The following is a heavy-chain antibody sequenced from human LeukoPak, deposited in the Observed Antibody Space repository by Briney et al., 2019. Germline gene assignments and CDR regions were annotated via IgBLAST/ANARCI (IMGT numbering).Heavy chain of an antibody. V-gene: IGHV3-23*01. Sequence: GGSLRLSCAASGFTFGSDAMSWLRQAPGQGLEWVSGISGSSGSTFYADSVNDRFTISRDNSKNTLYLQMNSLRAEDTAVYYCVRDYPRDTMMVVSGGDHWGQGTLVTVSS. CDR1: GFTFGSDA. D-gene: IGHD3-22*01. CDR3: VRDYPRDTMMVVSGGDH. CDR2: ISGSSGST. J-gene: IGHJ4*02.